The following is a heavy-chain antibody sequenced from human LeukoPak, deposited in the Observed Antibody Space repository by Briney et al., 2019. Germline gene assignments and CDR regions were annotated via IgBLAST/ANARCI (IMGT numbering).Heavy chain of an antibody. CDR3: VKAFCGGDCYSADFDY. CDR1: GFTFSRYA. J-gene: IGHJ4*02. D-gene: IGHD2-21*02. V-gene: IGHV3-64D*06. CDR2: ISNNGDST. Sequence: GGSLRLSCSASGFTFSRYAMHWVRQAPGRGRESVSVISNNGDSTYYADSVKGRFTISRDNSKNTLYLQMSSLRAEDTAVYYCVKAFCGGDCYSADFDYWGQGTLVTVSS.